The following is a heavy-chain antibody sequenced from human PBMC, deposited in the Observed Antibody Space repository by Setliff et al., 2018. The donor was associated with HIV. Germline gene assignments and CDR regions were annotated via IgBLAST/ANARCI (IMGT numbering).Heavy chain of an antibody. CDR1: GGSIDNNKYY. D-gene: IGHD3-22*01. CDR2: IYHTGRT. J-gene: IGHJ5*02. V-gene: IGHV4-39*01. CDR3: ASRIYYYDESRVLREEGFVP. Sequence: SETLSLTCSVSGGSIDNNKYYWTWIRQPPGKGLGWTGSIYHTGRTYYNRSLESRLTISIDTSKNQFSLKLTSVTAADTAMYYCASRIYYYDESRVLREEGFVPWGQGTLVTVSS.